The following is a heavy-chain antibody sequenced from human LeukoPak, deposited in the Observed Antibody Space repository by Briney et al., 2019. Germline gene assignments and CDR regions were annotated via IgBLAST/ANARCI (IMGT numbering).Heavy chain of an antibody. J-gene: IGHJ4*02. CDR1: GFTFRSYA. Sequence: GGSLRLSCAASGFTFRSYAMSWVRQAPGKGLEWVSAISGSGGSTYYADSVKGRFTISRGNSKNTLYLQMNSLRAEDTAVYYCAKDWTYGSGCYYPLDYWGQGTLVTVSS. D-gene: IGHD3-10*01. CDR3: AKDWTYGSGCYYPLDY. V-gene: IGHV3-23*01. CDR2: ISGSGGST.